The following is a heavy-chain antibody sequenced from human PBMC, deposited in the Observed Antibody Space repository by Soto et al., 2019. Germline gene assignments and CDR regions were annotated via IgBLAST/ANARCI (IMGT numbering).Heavy chain of an antibody. D-gene: IGHD3-10*01. CDR2: IYYSWGT. J-gene: IGHJ6*02. Sequence: QVQLQESGPGLVKPSQTLSLTCTVSGGSISSAGYYWSWIRQHPGKGLEWVGYIYYSWGTYYNPSLKSRVTISVDTSKNRFSLKLSSVTAADTAVYYCARGLMVRGVTTYGMDVWGQGTKVTVSS. CDR3: ARGLMVRGVTTYGMDV. V-gene: IGHV4-31*03. CDR1: GGSISSAGYY.